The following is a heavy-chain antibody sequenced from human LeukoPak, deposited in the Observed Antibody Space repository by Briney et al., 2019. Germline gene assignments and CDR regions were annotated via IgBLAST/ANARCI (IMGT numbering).Heavy chain of an antibody. CDR2: IIPILGIA. Sequence: SVKVSCKASGYTFTSYGISWVRQAPGQGLEWMGRIIPILGIANYAQKFQGRVTITADKSTSTAYMELSSLRSEDTAVYYCARNADSSGYQDWGQGTLVTVSS. D-gene: IGHD3-22*01. CDR1: GYTFTSYG. J-gene: IGHJ4*02. V-gene: IGHV1-69*04. CDR3: ARNADSSGYQD.